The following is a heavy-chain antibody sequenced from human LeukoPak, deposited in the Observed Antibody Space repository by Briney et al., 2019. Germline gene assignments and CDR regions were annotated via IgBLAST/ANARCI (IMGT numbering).Heavy chain of an antibody. CDR1: GASITSYY. V-gene: IGHV4-59*01. CDR3: ARIVADDYYYYYGMDV. Sequence: SETLSLTCTVSGASITSYYWSWIRQPPGKGLEWIGYIYYSGNTNYNPSLKSRVTISADTSKNQFSLKLSSVTAADTAVYYCARIVADDYYYYYGMDVWGQGTTVTVSS. J-gene: IGHJ6*02. D-gene: IGHD2-21*01. CDR2: IYYSGNT.